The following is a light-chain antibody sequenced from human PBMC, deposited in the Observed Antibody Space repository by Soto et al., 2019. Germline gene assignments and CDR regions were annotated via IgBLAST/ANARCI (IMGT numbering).Light chain of an antibody. Sequence: DIQMTQSPSSLSASVGDRVTITCRASQDISVYLAWYQQKPGKVPKLLIYSASTLQSGVPSRFSGSGSGTDFTLTISSLQPEDVANYYCQKFNTAPLTFGQGTRLELK. V-gene: IGKV1-27*01. J-gene: IGKJ5*01. CDR1: QDISVY. CDR2: SAS. CDR3: QKFNTAPLT.